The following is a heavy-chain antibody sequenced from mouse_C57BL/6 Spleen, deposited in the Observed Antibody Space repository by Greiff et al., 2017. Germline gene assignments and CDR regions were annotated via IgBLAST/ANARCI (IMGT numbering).Heavy chain of an antibody. CDR2: IWSGGST. V-gene: IGHV2-2*01. Sequence: VQVVESGPGLVQPSQSLSITCTVSGFSLTSYGVHWVRQSPGKGLEWLGVIWSGGSTDYNAAFISRLSISKDNSKSQVFFKMNSLQADDTAIYYCARKRGYYSNYDYAMDYWGQGTSVTVSS. J-gene: IGHJ4*01. CDR3: ARKRGYYSNYDYAMDY. D-gene: IGHD2-5*01. CDR1: GFSLTSYG.